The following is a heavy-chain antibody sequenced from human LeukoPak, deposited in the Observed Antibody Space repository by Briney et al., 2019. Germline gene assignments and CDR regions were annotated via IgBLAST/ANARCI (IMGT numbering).Heavy chain of an antibody. CDR3: ARQSRDYLESEFAY. CDR1: GGSISSYY. V-gene: IGHV4-59*08. D-gene: IGHD2/OR15-2a*01. J-gene: IGHJ4*02. CDR2: IYYSVST. Sequence: SETLSLTCTVSGGSISSYYSSWIRQPPGKGLEWIGYIYYSVSTNYKPSLKSRVTISVDTSKNQFSLKLSSVTAADTAVYYCARQSRDYLESEFAYWGQGTLVTVPS.